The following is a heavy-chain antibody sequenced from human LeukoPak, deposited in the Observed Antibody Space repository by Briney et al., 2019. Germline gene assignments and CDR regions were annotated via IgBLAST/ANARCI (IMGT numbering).Heavy chain of an antibody. CDR3: ARDSADYGDAFDI. D-gene: IGHD4-17*01. CDR1: GFPFSSYG. J-gene: IGHJ3*02. CDR2: ISYDGSNK. Sequence: PGGSLRLSCAASGFPFSSYGMHWVRQAPGKGLEWVAVISYDGSNKYYADSVKGRFTISRDNSKNTLYLQMNSLRAEDTAVYYCARDSADYGDAFDIWGQGTMVTVSS. V-gene: IGHV3-30*19.